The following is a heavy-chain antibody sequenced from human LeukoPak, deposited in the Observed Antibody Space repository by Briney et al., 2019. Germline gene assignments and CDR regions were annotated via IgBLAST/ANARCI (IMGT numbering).Heavy chain of an antibody. D-gene: IGHD3-3*01. CDR2: ISGSGGNT. Sequence: GGSLRLSCAASGFTFSSYAMSWVRQAPGKGLEWVSGISGSGGNTYYADSVKGRFTISRDNSKNTLYLQMNSLRAEDTAVYYCAKDGVFLEWLPYNWFDPWGQGTLVTVSS. V-gene: IGHV3-23*01. CDR1: GFTFSSYA. CDR3: AKDGVFLEWLPYNWFDP. J-gene: IGHJ5*02.